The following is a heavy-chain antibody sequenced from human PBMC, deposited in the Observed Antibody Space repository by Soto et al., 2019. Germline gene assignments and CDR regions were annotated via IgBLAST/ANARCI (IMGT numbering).Heavy chain of an antibody. CDR1: GFIFTDWF. J-gene: IGHJ1*01. CDR2: INTSGGNS. V-gene: IGHV1-46*01. CDR3: AKEGAIPGEVDA. D-gene: IGHD2-21*01. Sequence: HLAQSGPEVKRPGASVKISCKASGFIFTDWFMHWVRQAPGQGHEWMGIINTSGGNSIYSQKFQDRVTMTRDTSTSTRYVELSSLTSADTAVYYCAKEGAIPGEVDAWGQGTLVTVSS.